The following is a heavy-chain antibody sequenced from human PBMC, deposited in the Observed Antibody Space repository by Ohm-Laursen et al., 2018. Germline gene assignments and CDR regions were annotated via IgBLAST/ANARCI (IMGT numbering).Heavy chain of an antibody. Sequence: SLRLSCAASGFTFSSYAMSWVRQAPGKGLEWVSAISGSGGSTYYADSVKGRFTISRDNSKNTLYLQMSSLRAEDTAVYYCAKRGSQWLETEGSNPRPYYFDYWGQGTLVTVSS. D-gene: IGHD6-19*01. CDR3: AKRGSQWLETEGSNPRPYYFDY. CDR2: ISGSGGST. V-gene: IGHV3-23*01. J-gene: IGHJ4*02. CDR1: GFTFSSYA.